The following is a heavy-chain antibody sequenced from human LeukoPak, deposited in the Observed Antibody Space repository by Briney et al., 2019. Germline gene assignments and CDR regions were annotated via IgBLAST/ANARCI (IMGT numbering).Heavy chain of an antibody. CDR2: IKDDGSTT. J-gene: IGHJ4*02. D-gene: IGHD2-8*01. Sequence: GGSLRLSCAVSGFTFGGRLMHWVRQAPGKGLVWVALIKDDGSTTNYADSVKGRFTASRDDAKNTVYLQMSSLRGEDTAVYYCHPLAFVTNWGQGTLVTVSS. V-gene: IGHV3-74*01. CDR1: GFTFGGRL. CDR3: HPLAFVTN.